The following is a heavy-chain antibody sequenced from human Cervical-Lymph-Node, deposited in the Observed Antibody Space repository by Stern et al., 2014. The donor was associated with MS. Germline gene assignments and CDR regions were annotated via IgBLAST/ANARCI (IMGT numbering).Heavy chain of an antibody. V-gene: IGHV3-9*01. Sequence: EVQLVEYGGDLVQPGRSLRLSCAASGFRFDDYAMYWVRQAPGKGREWVSGISWSRGKIGDAEFVKGRLNIPRDNEKICLFIEMNSLRSEDTASYYCARAIGFCSGGNCEPYYYYGIDVWGQGTRVTVSS. D-gene: IGHD2-15*01. CDR3: ARAIGFCSGGNCEPYYYYGIDV. CDR2: ISWSRGKI. CDR1: GFRFDDYA. J-gene: IGHJ6*02.